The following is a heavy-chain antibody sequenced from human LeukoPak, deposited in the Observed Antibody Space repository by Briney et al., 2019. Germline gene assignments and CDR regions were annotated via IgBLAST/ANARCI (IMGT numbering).Heavy chain of an antibody. CDR3: ARDRETWYFDF. Sequence: GGSLRLSCAASAFXFSSYGMHWVRQAPGKGLEWVAVIWYDGSNKYYADSVEGRFTISRDNSKNTLFLQMNSLRAEDTAVYYCARDRETWYFDFWGQGTLVTVSS. J-gene: IGHJ4*02. V-gene: IGHV3-33*01. CDR2: IWYDGSNK. CDR1: AFXFSSYG.